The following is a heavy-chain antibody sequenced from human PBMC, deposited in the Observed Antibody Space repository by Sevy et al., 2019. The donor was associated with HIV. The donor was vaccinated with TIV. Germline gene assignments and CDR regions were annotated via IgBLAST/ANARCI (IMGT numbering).Heavy chain of an antibody. J-gene: IGHJ4*02. CDR1: GFTVSTNY. V-gene: IGHV3-53*01. D-gene: IGHD4-17*01. CDR2: IYSGGNT. CDR3: AREFHGDYLYYFDS. Sequence: GGSLRLSCAASGFTVSTNYMSWVRQAPGKGLEWVSVIYSGGNTYYADSVKGRFTISRDKSKNTLYLQMNTLTPEDTAMYYCAREFHGDYLYYFDSWAREPWSPSPQ.